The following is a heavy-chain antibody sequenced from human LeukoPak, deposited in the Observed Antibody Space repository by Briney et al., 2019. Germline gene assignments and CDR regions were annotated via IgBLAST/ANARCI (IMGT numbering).Heavy chain of an antibody. CDR2: IYYSGST. J-gene: IGHJ5*02. Sequence: SETLSLTCTVSGGSISSYYWSWIRQPPGKGLEWIGYIYYSGSTNYNPSLKSRVTISVDTSKNQFSLKLSSVTAADTAVYYCARVGGYDPYWFDPWGQGTLVTVSS. V-gene: IGHV4-59*01. D-gene: IGHD5-12*01. CDR3: ARVGGYDPYWFDP. CDR1: GGSISSYY.